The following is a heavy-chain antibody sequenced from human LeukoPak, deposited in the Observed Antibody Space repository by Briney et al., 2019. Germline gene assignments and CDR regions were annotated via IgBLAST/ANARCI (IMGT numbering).Heavy chain of an antibody. D-gene: IGHD3-10*01. Sequence: SETLSLTCTVSGYSISSGYYWGWIRQPPGQGLEWIGSIYHSGSTNYNPSLKSRVTISVDTSKNQFSLKLSSVTAADTAVYYCARQRLSGSYYNMGGGYFDYWGQGTLVTVSS. V-gene: IGHV4-38-2*02. J-gene: IGHJ4*02. CDR3: ARQRLSGSYYNMGGGYFDY. CDR1: GYSISSGYY. CDR2: IYHSGST.